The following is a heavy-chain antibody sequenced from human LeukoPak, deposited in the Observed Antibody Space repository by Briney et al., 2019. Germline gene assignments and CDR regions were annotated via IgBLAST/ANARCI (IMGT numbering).Heavy chain of an antibody. CDR3: ARELMVGEPLLDY. V-gene: IGHV3-74*01. Sequence: GGSLRLSCAASGFTFSSYWMHWVRQAPGKGLVWVSRINSDGSSTSYADSVKGRFTISRDNAKNTLYLQMNSLRAEDAAAYYCARELMVGEPLLDYWGQGTLVTVSS. CDR2: INSDGSST. D-gene: IGHD1-14*01. J-gene: IGHJ4*02. CDR1: GFTFSSYW.